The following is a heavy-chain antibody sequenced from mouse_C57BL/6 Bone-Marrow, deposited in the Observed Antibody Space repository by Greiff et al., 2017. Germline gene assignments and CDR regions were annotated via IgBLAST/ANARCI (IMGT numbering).Heavy chain of an antibody. J-gene: IGHJ3*01. CDR1: GYTFTSYW. D-gene: IGHD2-12*01. CDR3: ARGSYYVPFAY. V-gene: IGHV1-69*01. Sequence: QVQLQQPGAELVMPGASVKLSCKASGYTFTSYWMHWVKQRPGQGLEWIGEIDPSDSYTNYNQKFKGKSTLTVDKSSSTAYMQLSSLTSEDSAVYYCARGSYYVPFAYWGQGTLVTVSA. CDR2: IDPSDSYT.